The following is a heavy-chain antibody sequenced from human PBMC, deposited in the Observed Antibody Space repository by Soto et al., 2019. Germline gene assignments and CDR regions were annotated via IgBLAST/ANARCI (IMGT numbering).Heavy chain of an antibody. D-gene: IGHD6-13*01. J-gene: IGHJ4*02. Sequence: ASVKVSCKASGYTFSNYEINWVRQASGQGLEWMGRMNPNDGNTGYAQNFQGRVTMTRDTSISTAYMELSRLRSDDTAVYYCARDLPVIAAAGTTEFDYWGQGTLVTVSS. CDR1: GYTFSNYE. CDR3: ARDLPVIAAAGTTEFDY. CDR2: MNPNDGNT. V-gene: IGHV1-8*01.